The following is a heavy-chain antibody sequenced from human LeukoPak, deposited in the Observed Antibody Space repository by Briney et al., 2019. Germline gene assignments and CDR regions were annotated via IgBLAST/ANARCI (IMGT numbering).Heavy chain of an antibody. V-gene: IGHV3-23*01. CDR3: AKTWDDILTGYRHPYYYYGMDV. D-gene: IGHD3-9*01. CDR2: ISGSGGST. J-gene: IGHJ6*02. Sequence: AGGSLRLSCAASGFTFSSYAMSWVRQAPGKGLEWVSAISGSGGSTYYADSVKGRFTISRDNSKNTLYLQMNSLRAEDTAVYYCAKTWDDILTGYRHPYYYYGMDVWGQGTTVTVSS. CDR1: GFTFSSYA.